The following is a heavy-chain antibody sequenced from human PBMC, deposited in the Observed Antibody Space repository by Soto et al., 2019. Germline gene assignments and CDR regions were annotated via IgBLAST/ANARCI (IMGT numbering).Heavy chain of an antibody. J-gene: IGHJ4*02. D-gene: IGHD1-26*01. CDR3: AKDRYSGTYPTDFDY. CDR2: ISYDGGNE. Sequence: QVQLVQSGGGVVQPGRSLRLSCAGSGFTFSSYGIHWVRQAPGKGLEWVALISYDGGNEKYTESVKDRFTISRDDSHNLAYLQMRSLRTEEKAMFYCAKDRYSGTYPTDFDYWGQGSLVTVPP. CDR1: GFTFSSYG. V-gene: IGHV3-30*18.